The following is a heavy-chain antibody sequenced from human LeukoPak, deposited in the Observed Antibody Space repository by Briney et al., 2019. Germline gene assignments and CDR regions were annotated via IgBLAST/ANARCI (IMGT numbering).Heavy chain of an antibody. CDR1: GFTFSSYD. CDR2: IGTAGDT. V-gene: IGHV3-13*01. Sequence: GGSLRLSCAASGFTFSSYDMHWVRQATGKGLEWVSAIGTAGDTYYPGSVKGRFTISRENAKNSLYLQMNSLRAGDTAVYYCARAVPHSSSWYAFDYWGQGTLVTVSS. D-gene: IGHD6-13*01. J-gene: IGHJ4*02. CDR3: ARAVPHSSSWYAFDY.